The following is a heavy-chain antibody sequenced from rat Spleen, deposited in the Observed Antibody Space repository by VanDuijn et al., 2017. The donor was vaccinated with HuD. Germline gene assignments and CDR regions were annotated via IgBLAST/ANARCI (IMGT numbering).Heavy chain of an antibody. Sequence: EVQLVESDGGLVQPGRSLKLSCAASGFTFSDYYMAWVRQAPTKGIEWVTTIISDGSITNYRDSVKGRFTISRGNSKSTLYLQMDSLRSEDTATYYCARQDGGYALYWFFDFWGPGTMVTVSS. CDR3: ARQDGGYALYWFFDF. V-gene: IGHV5-29*01. D-gene: IGHD1-11*01. J-gene: IGHJ1*01. CDR2: IISDGSIT. CDR1: GFTFSDYY.